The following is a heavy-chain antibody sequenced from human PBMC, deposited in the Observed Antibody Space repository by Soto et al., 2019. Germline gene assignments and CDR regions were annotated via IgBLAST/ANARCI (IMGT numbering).Heavy chain of an antibody. D-gene: IGHD3-10*01. J-gene: IGHJ6*02. CDR1: GFTFSSYA. CDR3: MRPAPRGGHYFYFGMDV. V-gene: IGHV3-23*01. CDR2: ISSSGGST. Sequence: EVQLLESGGGLVQPGGSLRLSCAASGFTFSSYAMSWVRQAPGQGLEWVSGISSSGGSTYYADSVKGRFTISRDNSKNTLFLRMNRPRVDDTAVYYCMRPAPRGGHYFYFGMDVWGQGTTVTVSS.